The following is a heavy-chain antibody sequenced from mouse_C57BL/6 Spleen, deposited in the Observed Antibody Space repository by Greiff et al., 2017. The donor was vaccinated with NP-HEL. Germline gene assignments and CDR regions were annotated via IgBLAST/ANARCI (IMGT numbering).Heavy chain of an antibody. D-gene: IGHD4-1*01. CDR1: GYSFTGYY. CDR2: INPSTGGT. J-gene: IGHJ4*01. Sequence: VQLQQSGPELVKPGASVKISCKASGYSFTGYYMNWVKQSPEKSLEWIGEINPSTGGTTYNQKFKAQATLTVDKSSSTAYMQLKSLTSEDSAVYYCARSITGTGAMDDWGQGTSVTVSS. V-gene: IGHV1-42*01. CDR3: ARSITGTGAMDD.